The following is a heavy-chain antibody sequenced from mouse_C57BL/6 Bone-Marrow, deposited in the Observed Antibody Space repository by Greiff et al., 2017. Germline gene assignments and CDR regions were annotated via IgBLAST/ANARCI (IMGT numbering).Heavy chain of an antibody. CDR1: GFNIKDDY. J-gene: IGHJ1*03. CDR2: IDPENGDT. Sequence: VQLQQSGAELVRPGASVKLSCTASGFNIKDDYMHWVKQRPEQGLEWIGWIDPENGDTEYASQFQGKATITADTSSNTAYLQLSRLTSEDTAVYYCTTMYYYGSSYPDWYFDVWGTGTTVTVSS. D-gene: IGHD1-1*01. CDR3: TTMYYYGSSYPDWYFDV. V-gene: IGHV14-4*01.